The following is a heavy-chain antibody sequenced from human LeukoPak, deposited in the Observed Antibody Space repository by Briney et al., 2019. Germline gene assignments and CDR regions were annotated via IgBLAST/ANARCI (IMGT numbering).Heavy chain of an antibody. CDR1: GFXFSSYA. D-gene: IGHD6-6*01. J-gene: IGHJ4*02. Sequence: GGSLRLSCAASGFXFSSYAISWVRQAPGKGREWISAISPSGGSTYFADSVKGRFTISRDNSKDTLHLHMNSLRAVDTAVYYCARFTIIAARRIDYFDYWGQGALVTVSS. CDR3: ARFTIIAARRIDYFDY. CDR2: ISPSGGST. V-gene: IGHV3-23*01.